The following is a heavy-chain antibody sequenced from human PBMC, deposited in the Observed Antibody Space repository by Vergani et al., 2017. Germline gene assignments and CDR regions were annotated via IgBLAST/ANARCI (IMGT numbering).Heavy chain of an antibody. CDR3: ARDRSSGRNWFDP. Sequence: EVQLVESGGGLVKPGGSLRLSCAASGFNFSSYSMNWVRQAPGKGLEWVSSISSSSSYIYYADSVKGRFTISRDNAKNSLYLQMNSLRAEDTAVYYCARDRSSGRNWFDPWGQGTLVTVSS. CDR2: ISSSSSYI. CDR1: GFNFSSYS. V-gene: IGHV3-21*01. J-gene: IGHJ5*02. D-gene: IGHD6-19*01.